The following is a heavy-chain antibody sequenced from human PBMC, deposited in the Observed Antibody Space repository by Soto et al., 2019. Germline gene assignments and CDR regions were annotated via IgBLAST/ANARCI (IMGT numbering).Heavy chain of an antibody. Sequence: SETLSLTCAVSGGSINSNNWWSWVRQPPGKGLEWIGEIYHSGNTNYNPSLKSRVTLSVDKSKNQFSLKLSSVTAADTAVYYCAKDPPLGYSSSWYGNYWGQGALVTVS. V-gene: IGHV4-4*02. CDR1: GGSINSNNW. J-gene: IGHJ4*02. CDR3: AKDPPLGYSSSWYGNY. D-gene: IGHD6-13*01. CDR2: IYHSGNT.